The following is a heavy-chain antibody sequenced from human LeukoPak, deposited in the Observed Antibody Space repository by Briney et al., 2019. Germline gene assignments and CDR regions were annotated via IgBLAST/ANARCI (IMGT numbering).Heavy chain of an antibody. V-gene: IGHV3-30*03. CDR3: ARELELLGVDY. Sequence: GGSLRLSCAASGFTFSGYGMHWVRQAPGKGLEWVAVISYDGSNKYYADSVKGRFTISRDNSKNTLYLQMNSLRAEDTAVYYCARELELLGVDYWGQGTLVTVSS. D-gene: IGHD1-7*01. J-gene: IGHJ4*02. CDR2: ISYDGSNK. CDR1: GFTFSGYG.